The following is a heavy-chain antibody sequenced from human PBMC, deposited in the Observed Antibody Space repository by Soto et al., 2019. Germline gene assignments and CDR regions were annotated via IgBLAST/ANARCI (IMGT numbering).Heavy chain of an antibody. CDR3: ARWTGKGGYYYGMDV. Sequence: SETLSLTCTVSGGSVSSGSYYWSWIRQPPGKGLEWIGYIYYSGSTNYNPSLKSRVTISVDTSKNQFSLKLSSVTAADTAVYYCARWTGKGGYYYGMDVWGQGTTVTVSS. J-gene: IGHJ6*02. V-gene: IGHV4-61*01. CDR1: GGSVSSGSYY. D-gene: IGHD3-10*01. CDR2: IYYSGST.